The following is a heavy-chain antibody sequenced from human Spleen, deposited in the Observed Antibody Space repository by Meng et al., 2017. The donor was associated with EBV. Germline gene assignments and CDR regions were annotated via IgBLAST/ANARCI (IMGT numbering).Heavy chain of an antibody. CDR1: GASISSFYD. D-gene: IGHD6-19*01. V-gene: IGHV4-39*01. J-gene: IGHJ5*02. CDR3: ARPFPSWQSPRLDPFGA. CDR2: VHYTGST. Sequence: QLPVRDSGLGQVNPSATLSLTCTVSGASISSFYDWCWIRQPPGRGLEWIGSVHYTGSTYYSPSLKSRVTVSVDTSKNQFSLRLTSVTAADTAVYYCARPFPSWQSPRLDPFGAWGQGTLVTVSS.